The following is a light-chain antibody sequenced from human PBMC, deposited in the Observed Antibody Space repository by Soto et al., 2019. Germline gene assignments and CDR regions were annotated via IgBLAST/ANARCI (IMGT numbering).Light chain of an antibody. J-gene: IGKJ4*01. CDR2: GAS. V-gene: IGKV3-20*01. Sequence: EIVLTQSPGTLSLSPGERATLSCRASQSVSSSYLAWYQQKPGQAPRLLIYGASSRATGIHDRFSGSGSGTDFSLTISRLEPEDVAVYYCQQYGSSPPVTLGVGPKVEI. CDR3: QQYGSSPPVT. CDR1: QSVSSSY.